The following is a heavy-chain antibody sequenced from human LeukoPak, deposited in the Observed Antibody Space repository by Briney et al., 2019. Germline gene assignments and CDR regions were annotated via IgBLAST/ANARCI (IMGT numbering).Heavy chain of an antibody. CDR3: ARIGESITPTLVFQH. CDR2: IYYSGST. Sequence: SETLSLTCTVSGGSISSSSYYWGWIRQPPGKGLEWIGSIYYSGSTYYNPSLKSRVTISVDTSKNQFSLKLSSVTAADTAVYYCARIGESITPTLVFQHWGQGTLVTVSS. J-gene: IGHJ1*01. CDR1: GGSISSSSYY. V-gene: IGHV4-39*07. D-gene: IGHD3-10*01.